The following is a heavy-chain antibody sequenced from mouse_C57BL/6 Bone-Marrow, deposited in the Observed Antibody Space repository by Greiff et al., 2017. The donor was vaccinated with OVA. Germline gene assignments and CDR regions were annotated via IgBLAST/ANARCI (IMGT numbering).Heavy chain of an antibody. V-gene: IGHV5-12*01. Sequence: EVKLVESGGGLVQPGGSLKLSCAASGFTFSDYYMYWVRQTPEKRLEWVAYISNGGGSTYYPDTVKGRFTISRDNAKNTLYLQISRLKSEDTAMYYCARQVGGYWYFDVWGTGTTVTVSS. CDR1: GFTFSDYY. D-gene: IGHD1-3*01. CDR3: ARQVGGYWYFDV. J-gene: IGHJ1*03. CDR2: ISNGGGST.